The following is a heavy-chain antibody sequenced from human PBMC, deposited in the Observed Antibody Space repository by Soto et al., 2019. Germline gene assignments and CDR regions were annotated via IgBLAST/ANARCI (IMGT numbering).Heavy chain of an antibody. J-gene: IGHJ6*02. V-gene: IGHV1-69*01. Sequence: QVQLLQSGAEVRKPGSSVKVSCKASEGTLGSYAITWVRQAPGQGFEWMGGFIPIFGITNYAQRFEDRLTITADESTSTVYMELSSLTYDDTAVYYCVPLQPSTIRGRPGMDVWGQGTTITVSS. D-gene: IGHD4-4*01. CDR2: FIPIFGIT. CDR1: EGTLGSYA. CDR3: VPLQPSTIRGRPGMDV.